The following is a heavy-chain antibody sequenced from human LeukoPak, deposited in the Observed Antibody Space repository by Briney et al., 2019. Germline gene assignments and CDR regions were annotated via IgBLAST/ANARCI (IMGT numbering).Heavy chain of an antibody. D-gene: IGHD6-19*01. CDR2: TYYWSKLYN. J-gene: IGHJ3*02. V-gene: IGHV6-1*01. CDR1: GDSVSSNSAA. Sequence: SQTLSLTCAISGDSVSSNSAACNSITQTPSRGLEWLGRTYYWSKLYNDYAVSVKSRIDITPDTSKNQFSLQLNSVTPEDTAVYYCASAVAGTELAFYIWGQGTMVTVSS. CDR3: ASAVAGTELAFYI.